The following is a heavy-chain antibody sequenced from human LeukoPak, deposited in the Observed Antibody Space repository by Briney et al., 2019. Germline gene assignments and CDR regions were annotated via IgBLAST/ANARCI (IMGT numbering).Heavy chain of an antibody. V-gene: IGHV4-4*07. Sequence: SETLSLTCTVSGGSISSYYWSWIRQPAGKGLEWIGRIYTSGSTNYNPSLKSRVTMSVDTSKNQFSLKLSSVTAADTAVYYCARAGITIFGVVINYYFDYWGQGTLVTVSS. J-gene: IGHJ4*02. CDR3: ARAGITIFGVVINYYFDY. D-gene: IGHD3-3*01. CDR1: GGSISSYY. CDR2: IYTSGST.